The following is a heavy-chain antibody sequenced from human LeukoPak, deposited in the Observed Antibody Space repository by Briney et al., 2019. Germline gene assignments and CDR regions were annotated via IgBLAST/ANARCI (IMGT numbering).Heavy chain of an antibody. J-gene: IGHJ4*02. V-gene: IGHV3-49*03. CDR2: IRSKAYGGTT. CDR3: TGGYCSSTSCYTDFDY. CDR1: GFTFGDYA. D-gene: IGHD2-2*02. Sequence: GGSLRLSCTASGFTFGDYAMSWFRQAPGKGLEWVGFIRSKAYGGTTEYAASVKGRFTISRDDSKSTAYLQMNSLKTEDTAVYYCTGGYCSSTSCYTDFDYWGQGTLVTVSS.